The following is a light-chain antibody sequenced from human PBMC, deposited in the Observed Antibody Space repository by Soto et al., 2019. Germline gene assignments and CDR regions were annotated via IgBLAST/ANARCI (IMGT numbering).Light chain of an antibody. CDR1: ISNIGGNT. CDR3: AAWDDGLKGWL. J-gene: IGLJ2*01. CDR2: RDD. V-gene: IGLV1-44*01. Sequence: QSVLTQAPSTSGTPGQRVTISCSGTISNIGGNTVNWYQQVPGTAPKLLIYRDDQRPSGVPDRFSGSKSATSASLVISGLQSEDEADYYCAAWDDGLKGWLFGGGTKLTVL.